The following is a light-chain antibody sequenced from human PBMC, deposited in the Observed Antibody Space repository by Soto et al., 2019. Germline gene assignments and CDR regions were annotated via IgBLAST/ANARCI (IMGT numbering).Light chain of an antibody. J-gene: IGLJ2*01. V-gene: IGLV2-14*01. CDR1: SSDVGGSNY. Sequence: QSALTQPASVSGSPGQSITISCTGTSSDVGGSNYVSWYQQHPGKAPKLMIYDVNNRPSGISNRFSGSKSGNTACLTISGLQAEDEADYYCSSYRSGSTLVFGGGTKLTVL. CDR2: DVN. CDR3: SSYRSGSTLV.